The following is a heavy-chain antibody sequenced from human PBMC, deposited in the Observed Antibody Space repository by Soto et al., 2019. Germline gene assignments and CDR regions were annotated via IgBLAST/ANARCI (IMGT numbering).Heavy chain of an antibody. J-gene: IGHJ3*01. CDR2: CANKANGYST. CDR3: TRGYSGLSIYAFDV. D-gene: IGHD3-3*02. Sequence: GGSLRLSCVASGFTFSDQYIDWVRQAPGKGLEWVGRCANKANGYSTEYAASVKGRFTISRDDSKNSLYLQMSSLKTEDTAVYSCTRGYSGLSIYAFDVWGQGTMVTVSS. CDR1: GFTFSDQY. V-gene: IGHV3-72*01.